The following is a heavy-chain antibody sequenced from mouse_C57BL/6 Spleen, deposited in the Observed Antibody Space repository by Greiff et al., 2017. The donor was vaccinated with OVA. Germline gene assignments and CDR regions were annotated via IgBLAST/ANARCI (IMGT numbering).Heavy chain of an antibody. V-gene: IGHV1-15*01. CDR3: TRWGYSNPAWFAY. D-gene: IGHD2-5*01. CDR1: GYTFTDYE. Sequence: QVQLQQSGAELVRPGASVTLSCKASGYTFTDYEMHWVKQTPVHGLEWIGAIDPETGGTAYNQKFKGKAILTADKSSSTAYMELRSLTSEDSAVNYCTRWGYSNPAWFAYWGQGTLVTVSA. CDR2: IDPETGGT. J-gene: IGHJ3*01.